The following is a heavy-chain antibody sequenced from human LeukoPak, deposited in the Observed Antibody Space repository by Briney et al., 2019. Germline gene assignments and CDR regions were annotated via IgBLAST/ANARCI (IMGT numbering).Heavy chain of an antibody. CDR1: GGSISSSSYY. CDR2: IYYSGST. D-gene: IGHD3-9*01. Sequence: SETLSLTCTVSGGSISSSSYYWGWIRQPPGKGLEWIGSIYYSGSTYYNPSLKSRVTISVDTSKNQFSLKLSSVTAADTAVYYCARGEVLRYFDWRYYYYYMDVWGKGTTVTVSS. J-gene: IGHJ6*03. CDR3: ARGEVLRYFDWRYYYYYMDV. V-gene: IGHV4-39*07.